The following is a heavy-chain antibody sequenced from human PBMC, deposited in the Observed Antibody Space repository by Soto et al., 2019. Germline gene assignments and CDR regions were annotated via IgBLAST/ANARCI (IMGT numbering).Heavy chain of an antibody. CDR1: GGTFSNYV. CDR3: ARDMTRTVVPYFDF. V-gene: IGHV1-69*06. Sequence: VKVSCKASGGTFSNYVVNWVRQAPGQGLEWMGRIIPISGAANYAQKFQGRVMITADKSTSTSYMELSSLRSEDTAVYYCARDMTRTVVPYFDFWGQGTLVTVSS. D-gene: IGHD1-7*01. CDR2: IIPISGAA. J-gene: IGHJ4*02.